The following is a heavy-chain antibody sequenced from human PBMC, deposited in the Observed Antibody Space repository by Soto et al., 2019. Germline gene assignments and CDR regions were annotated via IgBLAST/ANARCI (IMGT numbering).Heavy chain of an antibody. D-gene: IGHD3-22*01. CDR1: GGSISSGDYY. V-gene: IGHV4-30-4*01. CDR2: INYSVST. J-gene: IGHJ4*02. Sequence: QVQLQESGPGLVKPSQTLSLTCTVSGGSISSGDYYWSWIRQPPGKGLEFIGYINYSVSTYYNPSLKSRLTISLDTSKNQFSLKLSSVTAADTAVYYCARVSRYDTSGYYSYYFDYWGQGTLVTVSS. CDR3: ARVSRYDTSGYYSYYFDY.